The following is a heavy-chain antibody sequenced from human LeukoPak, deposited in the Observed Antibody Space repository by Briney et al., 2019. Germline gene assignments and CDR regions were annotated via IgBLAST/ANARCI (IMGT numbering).Heavy chain of an antibody. CDR2: ISAYNGNT. J-gene: IGHJ6*02. CDR1: GYTFTSYG. D-gene: IGHD3-3*01. Sequence: GASVKVSCKASGYTFTSYGISWVRQAPGQGLEWMGWISAYNGNTNYAQKFQGRVTITRDTSASTAYMELSSLRSEDTAVYYCARAGYYDFWSGYSDYYYGMDVWGQGTTVTVSS. V-gene: IGHV1-18*01. CDR3: ARAGYYDFWSGYSDYYYGMDV.